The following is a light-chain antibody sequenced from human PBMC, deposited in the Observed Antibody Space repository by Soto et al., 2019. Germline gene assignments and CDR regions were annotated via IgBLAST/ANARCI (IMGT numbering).Light chain of an antibody. Sequence: DVVMTQSPLSLPVTLGQPATISCRTSQSFVYTGRDTYQNWCHQRPVQSPRRIIYKVSNRDSEVADRSSVSGSGSDFELTLSMGGAEDVGVDSCFQGTHWRPLCTFGQGTKLEIK. CDR2: KVS. CDR3: FQGTHWRPLCT. J-gene: IGKJ2*02. CDR1: QSFVYTGRDTY. V-gene: IGKV2-30*01.